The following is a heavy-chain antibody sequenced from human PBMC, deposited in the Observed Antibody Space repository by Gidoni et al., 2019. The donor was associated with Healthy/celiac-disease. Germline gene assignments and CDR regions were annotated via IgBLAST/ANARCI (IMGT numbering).Heavy chain of an antibody. V-gene: IGHV3-7*01. J-gene: IGHJ4*02. D-gene: IGHD3-10*01. Sequence: EVQLVESGGGLVQPGGSLRLYCAASGFTFSSYWISWVRQAPGKGLEWVANIKQDGSEKSYVDSVKGRFTISRANAKNSLYLQMNSLRAEDTAVYYCARERGPRDYWGQGTLVTVSS. CDR3: ARERGPRDY. CDR2: IKQDGSEK. CDR1: GFTFSSYW.